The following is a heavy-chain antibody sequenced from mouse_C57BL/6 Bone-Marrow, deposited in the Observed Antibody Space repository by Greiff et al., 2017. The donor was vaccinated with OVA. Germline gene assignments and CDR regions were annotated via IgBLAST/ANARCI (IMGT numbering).Heavy chain of an antibody. J-gene: IGHJ1*03. CDR2: IYPGSGST. Sequence: VQLQQPGAELVKPGASVKMSCKASGYTFTSYWITWVKQRPGQGLEWIGDIYPGSGSTNYNEKFKSKATLTVDTSSSTAYMQLSSLTSEDSAVYYCARRYDGRSYWYFDVWGTGTTVTVSS. CDR3: ARRYDGRSYWYFDV. V-gene: IGHV1-55*01. D-gene: IGHD2-14*01. CDR1: GYTFTSYW.